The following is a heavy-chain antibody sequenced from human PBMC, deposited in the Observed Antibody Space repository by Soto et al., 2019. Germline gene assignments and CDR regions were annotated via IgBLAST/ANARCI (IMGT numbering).Heavy chain of an antibody. CDR2: NIPIFGTA. J-gene: IGHJ4*02. D-gene: IGHD2-15*01. V-gene: IGHV1-69*13. CDR3: ARDLDYCSGGSCLGTYFDY. Sequence: GASVKVSCKASGGTFSSYAISWVRQAPGQGLEWMGGNIPIFGTANYAQKFQGRVTITADESTSTAYMELSSLRSEDTAVYYCARDLDYCSGGSCLGTYFDYWGQGTLVTVSS. CDR1: GGTFSSYA.